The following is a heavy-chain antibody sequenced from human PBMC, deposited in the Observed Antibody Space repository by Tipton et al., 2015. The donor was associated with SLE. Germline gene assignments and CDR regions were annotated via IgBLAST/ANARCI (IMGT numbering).Heavy chain of an antibody. J-gene: IGHJ3*02. CDR1: GGSISSGSYY. CDR3: ARVQLSGSYYAFDI. D-gene: IGHD1-26*01. V-gene: IGHV4-61*09. CDR2: IYTSGST. Sequence: TLSLTCTVSGGSISSGSYYWSWIRQPAGKGLEWIGYIYTSGSTNYNPSLKSRVTISVDTSKNQFSLKLSSVTAADTAVYYCARVQLSGSYYAFDIWGQGTMVTVSS.